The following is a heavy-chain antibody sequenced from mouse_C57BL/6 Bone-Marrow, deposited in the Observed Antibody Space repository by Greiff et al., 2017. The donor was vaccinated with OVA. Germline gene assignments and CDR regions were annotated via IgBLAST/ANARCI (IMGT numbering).Heavy chain of an antibody. J-gene: IGHJ4*01. Sequence: EVQLVESGGGLVQPGGSLKLSCAASGFTFSDYGMAWVRQAPRTGPEWVAFISNLAYSIYYADTVTGRFTISRENAKNTLYLEMSSLRSEDTAMYYCARGGYGSSYAMDYWGQGTSVTVSA. CDR3: ARGGYGSSYAMDY. CDR1: GFTFSDYG. D-gene: IGHD1-1*01. CDR2: ISNLAYSI. V-gene: IGHV5-15*01.